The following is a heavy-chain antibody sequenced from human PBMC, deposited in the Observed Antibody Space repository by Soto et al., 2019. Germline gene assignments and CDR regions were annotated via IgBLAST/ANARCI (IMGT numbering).Heavy chain of an antibody. CDR1: GGSFSGYY. D-gene: IGHD3-10*01. Sequence: QVQLQQWGAGLLKPSETLSLTCAVYGGSFSGYYWSWIRQPPGKGLEWIGEINHSGSTNYNPSLKSRVTMSVDTSKNQFSLKLSSVTAADTAVYYCARGPSDMVRGTLRMRFDPWGQGTLVTVSS. CDR2: INHSGST. V-gene: IGHV4-34*01. J-gene: IGHJ5*02. CDR3: ARGPSDMVRGTLRMRFDP.